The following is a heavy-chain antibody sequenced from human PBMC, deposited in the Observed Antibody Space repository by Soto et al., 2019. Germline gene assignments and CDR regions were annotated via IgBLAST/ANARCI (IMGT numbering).Heavy chain of an antibody. Sequence: GGSLRLSCAASGFTFSSYAMHWVRQAPGKGLEWVAVISYDGSNKYYADSVKGRFTISRDNSKNTLYLQMNSLRAEDTAVYYCARPTITSMIVVVPPAYYFDYWGQGTLVTVSS. CDR2: ISYDGSNK. J-gene: IGHJ4*02. CDR1: GFTFSSYA. V-gene: IGHV3-30-3*01. CDR3: ARPTITSMIVVVPPAYYFDY. D-gene: IGHD3-22*01.